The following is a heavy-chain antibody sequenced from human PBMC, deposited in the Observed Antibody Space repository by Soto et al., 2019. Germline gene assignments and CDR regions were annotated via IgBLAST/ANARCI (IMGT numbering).Heavy chain of an antibody. CDR3: ASAPMVSYYGSGSYYPGDPNFDY. V-gene: IGHV4-31*03. D-gene: IGHD3-10*01. Sequence: PPETLSLTCTVSGGSISSGGYYWSWIRQHPGKGLEWIGYIYYSGSTYYNPSLKSRVTISVDTSKNQFSLKLISVTAADTAVYYCASAPMVSYYGSGSYYPGDPNFDYWGQGTLVTVSS. CDR1: GGSISSGGYY. CDR2: IYYSGST. J-gene: IGHJ4*02.